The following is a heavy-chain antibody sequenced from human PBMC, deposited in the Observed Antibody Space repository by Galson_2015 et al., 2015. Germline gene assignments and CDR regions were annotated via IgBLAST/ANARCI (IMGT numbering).Heavy chain of an antibody. V-gene: IGHV3-49*03. J-gene: IGHJ3*02. CDR1: GFTFGDYA. Sequence: SLRLSCAASGFTFGDYAMSWFRQAPGKGLEWVGFIRSKAYGGTTEYAASVKGRFTISRDDSKSIAYLQMNSLKTEDTAVYYCTRDYYDSSGYYYKDAFDIWGQGTMVTVSS. CDR3: TRDYYDSSGYYYKDAFDI. D-gene: IGHD3-22*01. CDR2: IRSKAYGGTT.